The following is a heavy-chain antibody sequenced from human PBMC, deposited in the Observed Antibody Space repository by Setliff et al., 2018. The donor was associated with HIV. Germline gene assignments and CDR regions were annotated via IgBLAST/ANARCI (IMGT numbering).Heavy chain of an antibody. Sequence: PSETLSLTCTVSGASMSSYFWSWVRQTPGKGLEWIGYVLSSGSATYNPSLKSRVAMSVDTSKNQFSLSLASPTAADTAVYYCARGILFFYYMDIWGRGTTVTVSS. CDR1: GASMSSYF. D-gene: IGHD2-21*01. V-gene: IGHV4-59*08. CDR2: VLSSGSA. CDR3: ARGILFFYYMDI. J-gene: IGHJ6*03.